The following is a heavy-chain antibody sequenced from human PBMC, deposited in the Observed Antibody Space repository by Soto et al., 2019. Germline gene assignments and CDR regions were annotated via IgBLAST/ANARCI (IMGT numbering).Heavy chain of an antibody. Sequence: ASVKVSCKASGGTFSSYAISWVRQAPGQGLEWMGGIIPIFGTADYAQKFQGRVTITADESTSTAYMELNSLRAEDTALYYCAKDIWHYGSGSYYNLYYYYYGMDVWGQGTTVTVSS. CDR1: GGTFSSYA. D-gene: IGHD3-10*01. J-gene: IGHJ6*02. V-gene: IGHV1-69*13. CDR3: AKDIWHYGSGSYYNLYYYYYGMDV. CDR2: IIPIFGTA.